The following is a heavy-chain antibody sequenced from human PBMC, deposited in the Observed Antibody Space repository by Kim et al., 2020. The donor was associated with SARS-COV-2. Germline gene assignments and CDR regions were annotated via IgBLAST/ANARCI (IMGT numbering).Heavy chain of an antibody. CDR3: ARVQRNTVSGVVIEGYGMDV. J-gene: IGHJ6*02. D-gene: IGHD3-3*01. CDR1: GGSISSSNW. Sequence: SETLSLICAVSGGSISSSNWWSWVRQPPGKGLEWIGEIYHSGSTNYNPSLKSRVTISVATSKNQFPRKLSSVTAADTAVYYCARVQRNTVSGVVIEGYGMDVWGQGTTVTVSS. CDR2: IYHSGST. V-gene: IGHV4-4*02.